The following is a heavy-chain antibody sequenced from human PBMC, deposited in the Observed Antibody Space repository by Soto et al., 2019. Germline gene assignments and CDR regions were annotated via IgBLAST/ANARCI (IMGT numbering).Heavy chain of an antibody. Sequence: ASVKVSCKASGYTFTSYGISWVRQAPGQGLEWMGWISAYNGNTNYAQKLQGRVTMTTDTSTSTAYMELRSLRSDDTAVYYCVREGYYDFWSGYYPNYYGMDVWGQGTTVTVSS. CDR2: ISAYNGNT. D-gene: IGHD3-3*01. CDR3: VREGYYDFWSGYYPNYYGMDV. CDR1: GYTFTSYG. V-gene: IGHV1-18*01. J-gene: IGHJ6*02.